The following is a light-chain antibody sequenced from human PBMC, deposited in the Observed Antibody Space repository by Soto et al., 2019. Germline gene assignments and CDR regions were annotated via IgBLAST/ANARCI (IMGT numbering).Light chain of an antibody. CDR2: WAS. CDR3: QQYYSAPIT. V-gene: IGKV4-1*01. J-gene: IGKJ5*01. Sequence: DIVMTQSPDSLAVSLGERATINCKSSQSVLYSSNNKNYLAWYQQKPGQPPKLLIYWASTRESGVPDRLRGSVYGTDFTLTISSLQAEDVAVYYCQQYYSAPITFGQGTRLEIK. CDR1: QSVLYSSNNKNY.